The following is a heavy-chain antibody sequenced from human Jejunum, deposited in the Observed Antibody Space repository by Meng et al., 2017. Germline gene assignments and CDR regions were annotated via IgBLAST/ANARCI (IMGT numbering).Heavy chain of an antibody. J-gene: IGHJ5*02. CDR1: GGSISNNNY. CDR2: ISDGGST. V-gene: IGHV4-4*02. Sequence: SETLSLTCAVSGGSISNNNYWSWVRQPPGKGLEWIGEISDGGSTSYNPSLKNRVTISIDKSKSQFSLKLSSVTAADTAVYFCTKNGYFSGGRCLSGPSFDPWGQGTLVTVSS. CDR3: TKNGYFSGGRCLSGPSFDP. D-gene: IGHD2-15*01.